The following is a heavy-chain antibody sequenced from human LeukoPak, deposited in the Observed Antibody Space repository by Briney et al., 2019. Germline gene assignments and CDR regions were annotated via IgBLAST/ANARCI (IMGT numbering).Heavy chain of an antibody. V-gene: IGHV1-18*01. CDR3: AAGISDSSGYFPFDY. Sequence: ASVKVSCKASGYTFTSYGISWVRHAPGQGLEWMGWISAYNGNTNYAQKLQGRVTMTTDTSTSTAYMELRSLRSDDTAVYYCAAGISDSSGYFPFDYWGQGTLVTVSS. D-gene: IGHD3-22*01. J-gene: IGHJ4*02. CDR1: GYTFTSYG. CDR2: ISAYNGNT.